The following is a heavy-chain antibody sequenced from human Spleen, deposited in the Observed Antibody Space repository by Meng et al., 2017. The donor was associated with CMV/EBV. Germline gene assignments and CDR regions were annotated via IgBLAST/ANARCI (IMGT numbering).Heavy chain of an antibody. D-gene: IGHD1-14*01. V-gene: IGHV4-59*01. CDR1: GDSISSYY. CDR3: ARDRGNLDYYFDF. J-gene: IGHJ4*02. Sequence: GSLRLSCTVSGDSISSYYWSWIRQPPGKGLEWIGYINYRGSTNYNPSLKSRVTISLDTSKNQFSLKVRSVPAADTAVYYCARDRGNLDYYFDFWGQGTLVTVSS. CDR2: INYRGST.